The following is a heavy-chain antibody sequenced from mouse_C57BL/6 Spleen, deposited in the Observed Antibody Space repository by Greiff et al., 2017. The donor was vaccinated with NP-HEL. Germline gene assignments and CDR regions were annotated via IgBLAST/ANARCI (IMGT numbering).Heavy chain of an antibody. D-gene: IGHD2-1*01. CDR2: IDPSDSYT. J-gene: IGHJ4*01. CDR3: ACEGNGMDY. V-gene: IGHV1-69*01. Sequence: QVQLQQSGAELVMPGASVKLSCTASGFTFTSYWMHWVKQRPGQGLEWIGEIDPSDSYTYYNNKFKGKSTMTVDKSSSTAYMQLSSLTSEDAAVYYCACEGNGMDYWGQGTSVTVSS. CDR1: GFTFTSYW.